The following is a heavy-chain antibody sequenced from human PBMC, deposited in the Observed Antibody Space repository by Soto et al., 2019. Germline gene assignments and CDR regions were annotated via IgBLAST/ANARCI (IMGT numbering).Heavy chain of an antibody. J-gene: IGHJ4*02. CDR1: GFTFIDYA. CDR2: INGRGGGT. D-gene: IGHD2-21*02. Sequence: EVQLLASGGGLVQPGGSLRLSCAASGFTFIDYALTWVRQTPRRGLEWVSSINGRGGGTYYADSVQGRFTISRDNSKNFLFLQMNSLGVEDAAIYYCTKNPRPICGGDCYAEYWGQGTQVTVSP. CDR3: TKNPRPICGGDCYAEY. V-gene: IGHV3-23*01.